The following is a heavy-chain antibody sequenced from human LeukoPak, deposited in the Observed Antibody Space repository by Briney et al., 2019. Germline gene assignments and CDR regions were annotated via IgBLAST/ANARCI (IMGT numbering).Heavy chain of an antibody. Sequence: SETLSLTCTVSGGSISSYYWSWIRQPPGKGLEWIGYIYYSGSTNYNPSLKSRVTISVDTSKNQFSLKLSSVTAADTAVYYCARFGAVAGRRNYFDYWGQGTLVTVSS. CDR1: GGSISSYY. V-gene: IGHV4-59*12. D-gene: IGHD6-19*01. CDR2: IYYSGST. CDR3: ARFGAVAGRRNYFDY. J-gene: IGHJ4*02.